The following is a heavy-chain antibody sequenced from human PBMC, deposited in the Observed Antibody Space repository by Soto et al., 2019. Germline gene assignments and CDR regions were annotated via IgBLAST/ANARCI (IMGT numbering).Heavy chain of an antibody. CDR3: ARHRGLREYYDFWSGYYDASHYYYYYGMDV. CDR1: GDSISSGSHY. D-gene: IGHD3-3*01. V-gene: IGHV4-39*01. J-gene: IGHJ6*02. Sequence: SETLSLTCTVSGDSISSGSHYWNWIRQRPGKGLEWIGYTSYSGSTYYNPSLKSRVTISVDTSKNQFSLKLSSVTAADTAVYYCARHRGLREYYDFWSGYYDASHYYYYYGMDVWGQGTTVTVSS. CDR2: TSYSGST.